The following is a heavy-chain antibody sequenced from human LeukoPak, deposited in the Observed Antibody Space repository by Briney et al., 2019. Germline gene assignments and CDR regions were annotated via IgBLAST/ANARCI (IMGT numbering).Heavy chain of an antibody. D-gene: IGHD3-22*01. J-gene: IGHJ5*02. Sequence: SETLSLTCTVSGGSISSYYWSWIRQPPGKGLEWIGYIYYSGSTNYNPSLKSRGTISVDTSKNQFSLKLSSVTAADTAVYYCARAMIVVSRLWFDPWGQGTLVTVSS. V-gene: IGHV4-59*01. CDR3: ARAMIVVSRLWFDP. CDR1: GGSISSYY. CDR2: IYYSGST.